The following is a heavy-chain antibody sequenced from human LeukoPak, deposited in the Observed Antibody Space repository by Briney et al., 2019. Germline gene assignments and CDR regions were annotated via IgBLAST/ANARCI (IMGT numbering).Heavy chain of an antibody. V-gene: IGHV3-74*01. CDR1: GFTFSSYW. J-gene: IGHJ6*02. CDR3: ARGYCSSTSCTNYYYYYGMDV. D-gene: IGHD2-2*01. Sequence: GGSLRLSCAASGFTFSSYWMRWVRQAPGKGLVWVSRINSDGSSTSYADSVKGRFTISRDNAKNTLYLQMNSLRAEDTAVYYCARGYCSSTSCTNYYYYYGMDVWGQGTTVTVSS. CDR2: INSDGSST.